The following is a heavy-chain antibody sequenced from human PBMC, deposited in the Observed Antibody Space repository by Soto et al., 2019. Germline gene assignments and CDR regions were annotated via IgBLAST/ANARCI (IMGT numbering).Heavy chain of an antibody. D-gene: IGHD3-22*01. Sequence: GGSLRLSCAASGFTFSSYGMHWVRQAPGKGLGWVAVISYDGSNKYYADSVKGRFTISGDNSKNTLYLQMNSLRAEDTAVYYCAKAFFSRYYYDSSGYSPFDPWGQGTLVTVSS. CDR1: GFTFSSYG. J-gene: IGHJ5*02. CDR3: AKAFFSRYYYDSSGYSPFDP. V-gene: IGHV3-30*18. CDR2: ISYDGSNK.